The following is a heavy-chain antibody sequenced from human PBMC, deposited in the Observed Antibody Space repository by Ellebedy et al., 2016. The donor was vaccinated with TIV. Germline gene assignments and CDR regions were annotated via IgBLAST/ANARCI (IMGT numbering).Heavy chain of an antibody. CDR2: MHYTGST. D-gene: IGHD1-26*01. V-gene: IGHV4-59*01. J-gene: IGHJ4*02. Sequence: SETLSLXXTVSGGSISGYYWNWIRQPSGKGLEWIGYMHYTGSTNYNPSLQSRVTISIDTSKNQFSLNVNSVTAADTAVYFCARSTYGLVGATFDYWGQGTLVTVSS. CDR1: GGSISGYY. CDR3: ARSTYGLVGATFDY.